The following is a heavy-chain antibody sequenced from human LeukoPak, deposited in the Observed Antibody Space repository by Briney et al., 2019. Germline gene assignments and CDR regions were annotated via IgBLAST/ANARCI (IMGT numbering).Heavy chain of an antibody. CDR1: GGSISSHY. J-gene: IGHJ4*02. Sequence: SETLSLTCTVSGGSISSHYWSWIRQPPGKGLEWIGYIYYSGSTNYNPSLKSRVTISVDTSKNQFSLKLSSVTAADTAVYYCARMAEWELLYYFDYWGQGTLGTVSS. D-gene: IGHD1-26*01. V-gene: IGHV4-59*11. CDR2: IYYSGST. CDR3: ARMAEWELLYYFDY.